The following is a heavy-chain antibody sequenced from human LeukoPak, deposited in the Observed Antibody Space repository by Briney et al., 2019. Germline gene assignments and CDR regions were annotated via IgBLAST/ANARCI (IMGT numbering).Heavy chain of an antibody. CDR3: ARDPSLGGGVGY. Sequence: PSQTLSLTCTVSGGSISSGSYYWSWIRQPAGKGLEWIGHIYTSGSTNYNPSLKSRVTISVDTSKNQFSLKLSSVTAADTAAYYCARDPSLGGGVGYWGQGTLVTVSS. V-gene: IGHV4-61*09. D-gene: IGHD2-15*01. CDR2: IYTSGST. CDR1: GGSISSGSYY. J-gene: IGHJ4*02.